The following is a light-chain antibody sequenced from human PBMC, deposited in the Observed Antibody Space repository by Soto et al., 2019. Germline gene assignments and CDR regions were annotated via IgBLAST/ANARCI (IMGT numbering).Light chain of an antibody. CDR2: AAS. CDR3: QQPDSYPCT. Sequence: DIQLTQSPSFLSASVGDRVTITCRASQGFSNSLAWYQQKPGKAPKLLIYAASTLQSGVPSRFSGSGSSTEFTLTSSSLQPEDFATYYCQQPDSYPCTFGQGTKLEIK. CDR1: QGFSNS. V-gene: IGKV1-9*01. J-gene: IGKJ2*02.